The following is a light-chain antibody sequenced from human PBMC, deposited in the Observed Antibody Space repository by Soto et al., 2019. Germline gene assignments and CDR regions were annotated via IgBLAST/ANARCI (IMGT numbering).Light chain of an antibody. CDR2: GAS. Sequence: EIVMTQSPATLSVSPGERATLSCRASQSISSNLAWYQQKPGQAPRLLIYGASTRATGIPARFSGSRSGTEFTLTINSLQSEDFADYYCQQYNNWPPYTFGQGTKLEIK. J-gene: IGKJ2*01. CDR3: QQYNNWPPYT. V-gene: IGKV3-15*01. CDR1: QSISSN.